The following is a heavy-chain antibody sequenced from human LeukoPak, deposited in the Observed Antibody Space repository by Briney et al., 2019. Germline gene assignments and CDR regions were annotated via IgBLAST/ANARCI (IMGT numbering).Heavy chain of an antibody. CDR1: GFTFSSYA. J-gene: IGHJ4*02. CDR2: ISYDGSNK. D-gene: IGHD3-10*01. CDR3: ARFMVRGVSDY. Sequence: GRSLRLSCAASGFTFSSYAMHWVRQAPGKGLEWVAVISYDGSNKYYADSVKGRFTISRDNSKNTLYLQVNSLRAEDTAVYYCARFMVRGVSDYWGQGTLVTVSS. V-gene: IGHV3-30-3*01.